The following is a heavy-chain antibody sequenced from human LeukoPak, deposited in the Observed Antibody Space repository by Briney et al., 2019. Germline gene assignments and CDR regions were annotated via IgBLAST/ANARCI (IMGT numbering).Heavy chain of an antibody. V-gene: IGHV3-7*01. J-gene: IGHJ4*02. Sequence: GGSLRLSCAASGFTFSSYWMSWVRQAPGKGLEWVANIKQDGSEKYYVDSVKGRFTISRDNAKNSLYLQMNSLRAEDTAVYYCAGGITGMMLDYWGQGTLVTVSS. CDR3: AGGITGMMLDY. CDR1: GFTFSSYW. D-gene: IGHD1-20*01. CDR2: IKQDGSEK.